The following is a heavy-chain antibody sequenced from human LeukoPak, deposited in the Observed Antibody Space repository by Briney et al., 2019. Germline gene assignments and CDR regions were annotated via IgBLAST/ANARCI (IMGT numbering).Heavy chain of an antibody. CDR3: ARNSGWYGVS. D-gene: IGHD6-19*01. J-gene: IGHJ4*02. CDR2: IYYSGYT. CDR1: GGSISSYY. Sequence: SETLSLTCTVSGGSISSYYWSWIRQPPGKGLEWIGCIYYSGYTNYKSSLKSRVTISVDTSKNQFSLKLSSVTAADTAVYYCARNSGWYGVSWGQGTLVTVSS. V-gene: IGHV4-59*01.